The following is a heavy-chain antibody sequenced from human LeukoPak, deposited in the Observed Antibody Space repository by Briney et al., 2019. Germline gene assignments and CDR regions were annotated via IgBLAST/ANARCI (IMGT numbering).Heavy chain of an antibody. V-gene: IGHV3-23*01. CDR1: GFTFSSYA. D-gene: IGHD6-13*01. CDR3: AKVIPYSSSWYGPYFDY. Sequence: AGGSLRLSCAASGFTFSSYAMSWVRQAPGKGLEWVSAISGSGGSTYYADSVKGWFTISRDNSKNTLYLQMNSLRAEDTAVYYCAKVIPYSSSWYGPYFDYWGQGTLVTVSS. CDR2: ISGSGGST. J-gene: IGHJ4*02.